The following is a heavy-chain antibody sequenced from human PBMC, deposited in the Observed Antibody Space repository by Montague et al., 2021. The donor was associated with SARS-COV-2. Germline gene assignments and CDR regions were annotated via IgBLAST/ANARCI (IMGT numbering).Heavy chain of an antibody. CDR3: ARSKPVSSFYYYYGMDV. CDR1: GASISSNNW. Sequence: SETLSLTCEVSGASISSNNWWIWVRQSPGKGLEWIGETYHSGSTNYNPSLRSRVTISVDKSKNQFSLKVSSVTAADTAVYYCARSKPVSSFYYYYGMDVWGQGTTVTVSS. D-gene: IGHD1-14*01. CDR2: TYHSGST. V-gene: IGHV4-4*02. J-gene: IGHJ6*02.